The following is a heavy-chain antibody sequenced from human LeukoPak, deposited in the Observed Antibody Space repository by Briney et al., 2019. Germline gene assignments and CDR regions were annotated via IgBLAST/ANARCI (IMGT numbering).Heavy chain of an antibody. V-gene: IGHV3-74*01. J-gene: IGHJ5*02. D-gene: IGHD5-12*01. CDR3: ARDRGYSGYDH. Sequence: PAGSLRLSCAASGFTFSTYWMHWVRQDPRKGLVWVSRINSDGSIATYADSVKGRFTISRDNAKNTLYLQMNSLRAEDTAVYYCARDRGYSGYDHWGQGTLVTVSS. CDR2: INSDGSIA. CDR1: GFTFSTYW.